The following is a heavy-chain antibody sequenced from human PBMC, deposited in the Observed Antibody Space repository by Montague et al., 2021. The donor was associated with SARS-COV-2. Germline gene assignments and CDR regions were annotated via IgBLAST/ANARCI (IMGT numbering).Heavy chain of an antibody. Sequence: SETLSLTCTVSGGSIRSSNYYWGWIRQAPGKGLEWIGSIYYSGRTIYTPSLKTRLTISIDKSKNQFSLRLNSVTAADTSMYYCARHVAGDPPFVDWGQGTLVTVSS. CDR3: ARHVAGDPPFVD. V-gene: IGHV4-39*01. J-gene: IGHJ4*02. D-gene: IGHD6-13*01. CDR2: IYYSGRT. CDR1: GGSIRSSNYY.